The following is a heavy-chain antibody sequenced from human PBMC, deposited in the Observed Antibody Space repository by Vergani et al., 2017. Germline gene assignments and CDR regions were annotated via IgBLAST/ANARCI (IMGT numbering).Heavy chain of an antibody. J-gene: IGHJ1*01. D-gene: IGHD3-22*01. CDR3: ARGLRGSTMIVVDPTGGFQH. V-gene: IGHV1-46*01. Sequence: QVQLVQSGAEVKKPGASVKVSCKASGYTFTSYYMHWVRQAPGQGLEWMGIINPSGGSTSYAQKFQGRVTMTRDTSTSTVYMELSSLRSEETAVYYCARGLRGSTMIVVDPTGGFQHWGQGTLVTVSS. CDR1: GYTFTSYY. CDR2: INPSGGST.